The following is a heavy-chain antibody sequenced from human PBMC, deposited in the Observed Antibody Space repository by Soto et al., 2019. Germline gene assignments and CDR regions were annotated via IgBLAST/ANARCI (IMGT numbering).Heavy chain of an antibody. J-gene: IGHJ3*01. CDR2: IYYSGST. Sequence: SETLSLTCTVSGGSISSGDYYWSWIRQPPGKGLEWIGYIYYSGSTYYNPSLTSRVTISVDTSKNQFSLKLTSVTAADTAVYYCARVWGGAFDFWGQGTMVTVSS. CDR1: GGSISSGDYY. V-gene: IGHV4-30-4*01. CDR3: ARVWGGAFDF. D-gene: IGHD3-10*01.